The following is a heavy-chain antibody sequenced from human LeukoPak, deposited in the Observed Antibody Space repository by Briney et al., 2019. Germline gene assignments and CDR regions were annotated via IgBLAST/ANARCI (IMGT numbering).Heavy chain of an antibody. V-gene: IGHV1-69*02. CDR3: ARSYVPFAFDI. D-gene: IGHD1-26*01. CDR1: GGTFSSYT. Sequence: SVKVSCKASGGTFSSYTISWVRQAPGQGHEWMGRIIPILGIANYAQKFQGRVTITADKSTSTAYMELSSLRSEDTAVYYCARSYVPFAFDIWGQGTMVTVSS. J-gene: IGHJ3*02. CDR2: IIPILGIA.